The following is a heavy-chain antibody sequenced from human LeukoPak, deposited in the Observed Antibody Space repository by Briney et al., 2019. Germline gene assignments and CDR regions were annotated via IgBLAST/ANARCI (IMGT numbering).Heavy chain of an antibody. CDR3: ARDFWSGYYYYYGMDV. CDR1: EFTFSSYA. Sequence: GGSLRLSCAASEFTFSSYAVHWVRQAPGKGLEWVALISYDGSKKHYADSVKGRFTISRDNSKNRLYLQINSLRAEDTAVYYCARDFWSGYYYYYGMDVWGQGTTVTVSS. V-gene: IGHV3-30-3*01. CDR2: ISYDGSKK. J-gene: IGHJ6*02. D-gene: IGHD3-3*01.